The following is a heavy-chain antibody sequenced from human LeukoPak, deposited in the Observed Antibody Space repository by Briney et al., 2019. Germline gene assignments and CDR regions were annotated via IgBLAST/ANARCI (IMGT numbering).Heavy chain of an antibody. V-gene: IGHV2-5*02. CDR1: GFSLSTSGVG. J-gene: IGHJ3*02. CDR3: AHRLDDSSGYYYGDAFDI. Sequence: SGPTLVNPTQTLTLTCTFSGFSLSTSGVGVGWIRQPPGTALEWLALIYWDDDKRYSPSLKSRLTITKDTSKNQVVLTMTNMDPVDTATYYCAHRLDDSSGYYYGDAFDIWGQGTMVTVSS. CDR2: IYWDDDK. D-gene: IGHD3-22*01.